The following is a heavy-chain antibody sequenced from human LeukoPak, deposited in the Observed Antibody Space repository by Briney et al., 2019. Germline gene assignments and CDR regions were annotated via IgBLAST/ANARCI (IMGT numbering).Heavy chain of an antibody. J-gene: IGHJ4*02. CDR1: GGSISSSSYY. Sequence: ASETLSLTCTVSGGSISSSSYYWGWLRQPPRKGLEWIVSIYYTGSTYYNPSLKSRVTISVDTSKSQFSLKVNSVTAADTAVYYCARSIFTTGWFFDYWGQGTLVTVSS. D-gene: IGHD6-19*01. V-gene: IGHV4-39*01. CDR2: IYYTGST. CDR3: ARSIFTTGWFFDY.